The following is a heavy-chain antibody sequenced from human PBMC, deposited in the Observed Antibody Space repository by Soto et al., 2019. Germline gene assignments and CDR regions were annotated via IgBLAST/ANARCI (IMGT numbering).Heavy chain of an antibody. V-gene: IGHV3-23*01. CDR2: ISGSGGST. CDR1: GFTFSSYA. Sequence: EVQLLEAGGGLVQPGGSLRLSCAASGFTFSSYAMSWGRQAPGKGLEWVSGISGSGGSTYYADSVKGRFTISRDNSKNTLYLQTNSLRAEDTAVYYCAKERGYNYGYDAMDVWGQGTTVTVSS. D-gene: IGHD5-18*01. CDR3: AKERGYNYGYDAMDV. J-gene: IGHJ6*02.